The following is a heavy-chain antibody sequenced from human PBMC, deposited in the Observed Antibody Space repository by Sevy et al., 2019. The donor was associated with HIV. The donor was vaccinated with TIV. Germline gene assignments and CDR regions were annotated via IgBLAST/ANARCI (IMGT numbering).Heavy chain of an antibody. CDR3: AITKDYYDNSGSPFDY. Sequence: ASVKVSCKVSGYTLTKLAMHWVRQAPGKGLEWMGTFDPDDGETIYALKFQGRVTMTEDTSIDTAYMELSSLRSEDTAMFYCAITKDYYDNSGSPFDYWGQGTLVTVSS. J-gene: IGHJ4*02. CDR1: GYTLTKLA. CDR2: FDPDDGET. V-gene: IGHV1-24*01. D-gene: IGHD3-22*01.